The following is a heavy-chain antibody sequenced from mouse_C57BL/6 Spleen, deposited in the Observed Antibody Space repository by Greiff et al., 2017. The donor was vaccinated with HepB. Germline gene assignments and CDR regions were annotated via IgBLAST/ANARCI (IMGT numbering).Heavy chain of an antibody. CDR2: IYPGSGST. Sequence: QVQLQQPGAELVKPGASVKMSCKASGYTFTSYWITWVKQRPGQGLEWIGDIYPGSGSTNYNEKFKSKATLTVDTSSSTAYMQLSSLTSEDSAVYYCARRGDGSSPYWYFDVWGTGTTVTVSS. D-gene: IGHD1-1*01. CDR3: ARRGDGSSPYWYFDV. V-gene: IGHV1-55*01. CDR1: GYTFTSYW. J-gene: IGHJ1*03.